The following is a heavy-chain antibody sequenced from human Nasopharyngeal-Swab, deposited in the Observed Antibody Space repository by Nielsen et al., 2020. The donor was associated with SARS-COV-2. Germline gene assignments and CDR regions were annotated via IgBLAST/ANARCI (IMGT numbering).Heavy chain of an antibody. CDR3: AKSMAYCQLSGTYNLGI. V-gene: IGHV3-30*18. Sequence: GRSMTLSCVVSGLTLNYFGMHWVRHAPGNGLEWVAFISYEGSLRNSADSVTGRLSVSRDSSKNTVYLQMTSLRPDDPAVYFCAKSMAYCQLSGTYNLGIWGPGTLVTVSS. J-gene: IGHJ4*02. D-gene: IGHD2-21*01. CDR2: ISYEGSLR. CDR1: GLTLNYFG.